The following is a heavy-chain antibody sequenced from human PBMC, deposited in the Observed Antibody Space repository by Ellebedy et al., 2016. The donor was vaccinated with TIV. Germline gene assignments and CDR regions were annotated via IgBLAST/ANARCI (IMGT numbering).Heavy chain of an antibody. CDR2: ISPSGGST. CDR1: GYTFTSNY. D-gene: IGHD6-19*01. Sequence: AASVKVSCKASGYTFTSNYMTWVRQAPGQGLEWMGIISPSGGSTTYAQKLQGRVTMTRDTSTSTVYMELSRLRSEDTAVYYCARARSSGWLHTPDYWGQGTLVTVSS. CDR3: ARARSSGWLHTPDY. J-gene: IGHJ4*02. V-gene: IGHV1-46*04.